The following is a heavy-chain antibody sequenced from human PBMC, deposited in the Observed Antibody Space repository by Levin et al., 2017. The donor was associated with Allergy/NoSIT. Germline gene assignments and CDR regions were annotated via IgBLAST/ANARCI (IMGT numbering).Heavy chain of an antibody. V-gene: IGHV3-30*18. CDR2: ISDDGSNN. J-gene: IGHJ6*02. Sequence: GGSLRLSCAASGFTFSSYGMNWVRQAPGKGLEWVAFISDDGSNNYFLESVKGRFTISRDNSKNTLYLQMNSLRPDDTAVYYCAKHRIFGLGCNYGMDVWGQGTTVTVSS. D-gene: IGHD3-16*01. CDR3: AKHRIFGLGCNYGMDV. CDR1: GFTFSSYG.